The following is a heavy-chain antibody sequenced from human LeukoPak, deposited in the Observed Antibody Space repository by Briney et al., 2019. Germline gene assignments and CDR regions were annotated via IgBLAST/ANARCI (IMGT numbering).Heavy chain of an antibody. Sequence: PGGSLRLSCTASGFTFGDYAINWVRQAPGKGLEWVGFIRSKAYGGTTEDAASVKGRFTISRDDSKSIACLQMNSLKTEDTAVYYCTRVRYCSGGSCSFDPWGQGTLVTVSS. CDR1: GFTFGDYA. CDR3: TRVRYCSGGSCSFDP. CDR2: IRSKAYGGTT. V-gene: IGHV3-49*04. D-gene: IGHD2-15*01. J-gene: IGHJ5*02.